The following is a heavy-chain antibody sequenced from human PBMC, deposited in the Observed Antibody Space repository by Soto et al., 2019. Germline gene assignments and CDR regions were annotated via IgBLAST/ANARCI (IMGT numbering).Heavy chain of an antibody. CDR3: ARGPRKVRGVIIRWFDP. Sequence: SETLSLTCAVYGGSFSGYYWSWIRQPPGKGLEWIGEINHSGSTNYNPSLKSRVTTSVDTSKNQFSLKLSSVTAADTAVYYCARGPRKVRGVIIRWFDPWGQGTLVTVSS. V-gene: IGHV4-34*01. CDR1: GGSFSGYY. CDR2: INHSGST. D-gene: IGHD3-10*01. J-gene: IGHJ5*02.